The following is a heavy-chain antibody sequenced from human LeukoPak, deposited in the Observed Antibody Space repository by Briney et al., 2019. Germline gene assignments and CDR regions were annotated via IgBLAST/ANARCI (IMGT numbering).Heavy chain of an antibody. CDR2: IYYSGST. Sequence: SETLSLTCTVSGVSISSYYWSWIRQPPGKGLEWIGYIYYSGSTNYNPSLKSRVTISVNTSKNQFSLRLSSVTAADTAMYYCAGTYSSSSLYNYYGMDVWGQGTTVTVSS. V-gene: IGHV4-59*01. CDR1: GVSISSYY. D-gene: IGHD6-6*01. CDR3: AGTYSSSSLYNYYGMDV. J-gene: IGHJ6*02.